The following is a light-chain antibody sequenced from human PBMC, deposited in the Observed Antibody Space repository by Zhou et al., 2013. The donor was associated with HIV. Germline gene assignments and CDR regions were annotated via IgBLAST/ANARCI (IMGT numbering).Light chain of an antibody. CDR2: GAS. V-gene: IGKV3-20*01. J-gene: IGKJ2*01. Sequence: EIVLTQSPGTLSLSPGERATLSCRASQSVSSRFLAWFQQKPGQAPRLLISGASSRATGIPDRFSGIGSGTDFTLTFTTLGPEDFAVYYCQQYANSSQTFGQGTKVEIK. CDR1: QSVSSRF. CDR3: QQYANSSQT.